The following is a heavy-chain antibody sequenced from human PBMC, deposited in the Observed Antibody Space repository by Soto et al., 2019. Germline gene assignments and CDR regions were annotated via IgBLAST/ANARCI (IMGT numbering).Heavy chain of an antibody. CDR1: GFTFSSYG. CDR3: AKDRNAAPYYYCGMDV. Sequence: QVQLVESGGGVVQPGRSLRLSCAASGFTFSSYGMHWVRQAPGKGLEWVAVISYDGSNKYYADSVKGRFTISRDNSKNTLYLQMNSLRAEDTAVYYCAKDRNAAPYYYCGMDVWGQGTTVTVSS. J-gene: IGHJ6*02. CDR2: ISYDGSNK. V-gene: IGHV3-30*18.